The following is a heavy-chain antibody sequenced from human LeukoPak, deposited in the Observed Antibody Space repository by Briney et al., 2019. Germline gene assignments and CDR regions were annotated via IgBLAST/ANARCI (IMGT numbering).Heavy chain of an antibody. Sequence: SVKVSCKASGGTFSSYAISWVRQAPGQGLEWMGGIIPIFGTANYAQKFQGRVTITADESTSTAYMELSSLRSEDTAVYYCAKDRVVITWTTPDYWGQGTLVTVSS. CDR2: IIPIFGTA. CDR1: GGTFSSYA. V-gene: IGHV1-69*01. J-gene: IGHJ4*02. CDR3: AKDRVVITWTTPDY. D-gene: IGHD3-22*01.